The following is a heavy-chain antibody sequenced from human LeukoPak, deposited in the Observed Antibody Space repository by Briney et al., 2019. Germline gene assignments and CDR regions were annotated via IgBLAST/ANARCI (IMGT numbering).Heavy chain of an antibody. J-gene: IGHJ4*02. CDR3: ASDAVRGVIDSYFDY. CDR2: ISGSGGST. Sequence: GGSLRLSCAASGFTFSSYAMSWVRQAPGKGLEWVSAISGSGGSTYYADSVKGRFTVSRDNSKNTLYLQMNSLRAEDTAVYYCASDAVRGVIDSYFDYWGQGTLVTVSS. V-gene: IGHV3-23*01. CDR1: GFTFSSYA. D-gene: IGHD3-10*01.